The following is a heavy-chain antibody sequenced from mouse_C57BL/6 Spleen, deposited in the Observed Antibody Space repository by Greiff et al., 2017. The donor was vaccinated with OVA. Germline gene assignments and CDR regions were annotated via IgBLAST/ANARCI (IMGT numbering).Heavy chain of an antibody. CDR3: GRGRYYDPSFDY. D-gene: IGHD1-1*01. CDR1: GFNIKNTY. CDR2: IDPADGNT. V-gene: IGHV14-3*01. J-gene: IGHJ2*01. Sequence: VQLQQSVAELVRPGASVKLSCTASGFNIKNTYMHWVKQRPEQGLEWIGRIDPADGNTNYAPKFQGKATITADTSSNTAYLQLSRLPSEDTAIYYSGRGRYYDPSFDYWGQGTTLTVSS.